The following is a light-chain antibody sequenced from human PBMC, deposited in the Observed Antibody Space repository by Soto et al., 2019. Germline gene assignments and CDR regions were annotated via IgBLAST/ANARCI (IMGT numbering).Light chain of an antibody. CDR2: GVS. Sequence: EIVLTQSPATLSLSPGERATLSCRASQSVSSHLAWFQQKPGQTPRLLMFGVSTRATGTPARFNGSGSGTEFTLIISSLQSEDFAVYYCQQYGDWPLTFGGGTKVEIK. CDR1: QSVSSH. V-gene: IGKV3D-15*01. J-gene: IGKJ4*01. CDR3: QQYGDWPLT.